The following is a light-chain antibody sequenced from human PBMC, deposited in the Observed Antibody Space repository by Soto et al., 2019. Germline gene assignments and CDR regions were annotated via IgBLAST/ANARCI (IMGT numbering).Light chain of an antibody. Sequence: DIQMTQSPSSLSASFGDRVTITCRARQGIGVYLAWFQQKPGNAPKLLIYAASTLQSGVPSRFSGSGSGTDFTLTISGLQPEDVATYYGQKYNSAPLTFGGGTQVEIK. CDR1: QGIGVY. J-gene: IGKJ4*01. CDR2: AAS. CDR3: QKYNSAPLT. V-gene: IGKV1-27*01.